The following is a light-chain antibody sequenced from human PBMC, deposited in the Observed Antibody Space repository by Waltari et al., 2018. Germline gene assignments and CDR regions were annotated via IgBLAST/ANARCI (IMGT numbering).Light chain of an antibody. J-gene: IGLJ1*01. CDR1: NIGSKS. CDR2: DDS. V-gene: IGLV3-21*02. Sequence: SYVLTQPPSVSVAPGQTARITCGGTNIGSKSVHWYQQKPGQAPVLAVYDDSDRPSGIPERFSGSNSGNTATLTISRVEVGDEADYYCQVWDSSSDHYVFGSGTKVTVL. CDR3: QVWDSSSDHYV.